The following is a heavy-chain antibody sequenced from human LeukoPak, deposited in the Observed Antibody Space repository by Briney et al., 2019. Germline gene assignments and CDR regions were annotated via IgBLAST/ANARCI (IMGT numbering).Heavy chain of an antibody. J-gene: IGHJ3*02. Sequence: GGSLRLSCPASGFTFSSYAMSWVRQAPGKGLEWVSAISGSGVSTFSADSVKGRFTISRDNSKNTLYLQMNSLRAEDTAVYYCAKQVTMIVVPYAFDIWGQGTMVTVSS. CDR1: GFTFSSYA. CDR2: ISGSGVST. CDR3: AKQVTMIVVPYAFDI. V-gene: IGHV3-23*01. D-gene: IGHD3-22*01.